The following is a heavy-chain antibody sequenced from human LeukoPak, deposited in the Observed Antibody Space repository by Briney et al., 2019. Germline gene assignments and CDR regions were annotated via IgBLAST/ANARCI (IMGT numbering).Heavy chain of an antibody. J-gene: IGHJ4*02. CDR1: GFIFSTYG. CDR3: ASSEDYYDSSGSYFDY. D-gene: IGHD3-22*01. V-gene: IGHV3-30*02. Sequence: GGSLRLSCAASGFIFSTYGMHWVRQAPGKGLEWVAFIRSDGSDKSYAGSVKGRFTISRDNSKNTLYLQMNSLRAEDTAVYYCASSEDYYDSSGSYFDYWGQGTLDTVSS. CDR2: IRSDGSDK.